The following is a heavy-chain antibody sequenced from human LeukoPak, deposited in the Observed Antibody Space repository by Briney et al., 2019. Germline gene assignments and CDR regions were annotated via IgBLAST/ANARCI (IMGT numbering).Heavy chain of an antibody. Sequence: ASVKVSCKASGGTFSSYAISWVRQAPGQGLEWMGWISAYNGNTNYAQKLQGRVTMTTDTSTSTAYMELRSLRSEDTAVYYCATNRLGYCSSTSCYSYWGQGTLVTVSS. J-gene: IGHJ4*02. D-gene: IGHD2-2*02. CDR2: ISAYNGNT. CDR1: GGTFSSYA. V-gene: IGHV1-18*01. CDR3: ATNRLGYCSSTSCYSY.